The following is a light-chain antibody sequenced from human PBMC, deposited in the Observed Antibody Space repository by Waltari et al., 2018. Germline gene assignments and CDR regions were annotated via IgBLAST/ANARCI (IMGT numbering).Light chain of an antibody. CDR3: QVWDSSSDLQV. Sequence: SYVLTQPPSVSVAPGQTARITCWGHNIGSKSVHWYQQKPGQAPVLVVYDDSDRPSGSPERFSGSNSGNTATLTISRVEAGDEADYYCQVWDSSSDLQVFGGGTKLTVL. CDR1: NIGSKS. V-gene: IGLV3-21*02. CDR2: DDS. J-gene: IGLJ2*01.